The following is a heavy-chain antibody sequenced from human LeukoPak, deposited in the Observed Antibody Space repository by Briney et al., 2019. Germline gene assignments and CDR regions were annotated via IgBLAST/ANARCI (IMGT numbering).Heavy chain of an antibody. J-gene: IGHJ4*02. V-gene: IGHV3-64D*06. CDR3: RAAGTSERDY. D-gene: IGHD6-13*01. CDR2: ISSNGDLT. CDR1: GFTFSSYA. Sequence: GGSLRLSCLASGFTFSSYAVHWVRQAPGKGLEYASAISSNGDLTYYADSVKGRFTISRDNSKNTLYLQMSSLRADDTAVYYCRAAGTSERDYWGQGTLVTASS.